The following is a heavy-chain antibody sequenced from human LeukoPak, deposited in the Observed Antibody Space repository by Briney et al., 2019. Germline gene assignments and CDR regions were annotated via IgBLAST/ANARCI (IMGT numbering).Heavy chain of an antibody. CDR2: INHSGST. V-gene: IGHV4-34*01. Sequence: PSETLSLTCAVYGGSFSGYYLSWIRQPPGKGLEWIGEINHSGSTNYNPSLKSRVTISVDTSKNQFSLKLSSVTAADTALYYCARAWLVQTGYFDLWGRGTLVTVSS. CDR3: ARAWLVQTGYFDL. CDR1: GGSFSGYY. D-gene: IGHD6-19*01. J-gene: IGHJ2*01.